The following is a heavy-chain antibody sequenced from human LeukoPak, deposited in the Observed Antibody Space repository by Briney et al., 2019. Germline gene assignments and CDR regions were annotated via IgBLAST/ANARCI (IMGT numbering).Heavy chain of an antibody. CDR3: ASGIAAAIDY. CDR2: IYYSGST. V-gene: IGHV4-31*03. D-gene: IGHD6-13*01. J-gene: IGHJ4*02. Sequence: SETLSLTCTVSGGSISSGGYYWSWIRQHPGKGLEWIGYIYYSGSTYYNPSLKSRVTISVDTSKNQFSLKLSSVTAADTAVYYCASGIAAAIDYWGQGTLVTVSS. CDR1: GGSISSGGYY.